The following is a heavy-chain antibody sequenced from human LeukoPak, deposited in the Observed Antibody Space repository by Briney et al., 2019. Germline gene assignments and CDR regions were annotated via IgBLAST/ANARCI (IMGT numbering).Heavy chain of an antibody. V-gene: IGHV4-59*01. J-gene: IGHJ4*02. CDR2: IYYSGST. CDR3: ARAGRGYYDSSGYYFDY. Sequence: GSLRLSCAASGFTFSSYAMSWVRQAPGKGLEWIGYIYYSGSTNYNPSLKSRVTISIDTSKNQFSLKLNSVTTADTAVYYCARAGRGYYDSSGYYFDYWGQGTLVTVSS. CDR1: GFTFSSYA. D-gene: IGHD3-22*01.